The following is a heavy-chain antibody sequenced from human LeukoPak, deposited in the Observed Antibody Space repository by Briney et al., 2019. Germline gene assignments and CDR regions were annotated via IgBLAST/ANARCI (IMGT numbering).Heavy chain of an antibody. J-gene: IGHJ6*02. CDR2: ISAYNGNT. CDR1: GYTFTSYG. Sequence: ASVKVSCKASGYTFTSYGISWVRQAPGQGLEWMGWISAYNGNTNYAQKLQGRVTMTTDTSTSTAYMELRSLRSEDTAVYYCARDGYSSGWSLRDYYGMDVWGQGTTVTVSS. D-gene: IGHD6-19*01. V-gene: IGHV1-18*01. CDR3: ARDGYSSGWSLRDYYGMDV.